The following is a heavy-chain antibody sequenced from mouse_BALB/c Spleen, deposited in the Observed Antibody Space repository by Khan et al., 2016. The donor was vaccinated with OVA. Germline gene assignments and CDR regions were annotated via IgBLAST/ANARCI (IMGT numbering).Heavy chain of an antibody. CDR3: ARDLRLGGFAY. CDR1: GFSLTDYG. Sequence: VQLQESGPGLVAPSQSLSITCTASGFSLTDYGVNWVRQPPGKGLEWLGMIWGDGSTDYNSALKYRMSISKDNSKSQVFLKMNSLQTDDTARYYCARDLRLGGFAYWGQGTLVTVSA. J-gene: IGHJ3*01. V-gene: IGHV2-6-7*01. D-gene: IGHD1-2*01. CDR2: IWGDGST.